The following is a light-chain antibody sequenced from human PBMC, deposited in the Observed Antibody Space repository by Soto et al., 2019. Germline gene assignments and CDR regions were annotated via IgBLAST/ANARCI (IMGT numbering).Light chain of an antibody. Sequence: QSALTQPASVSGSPGQSITISCTGTSSDIGAYNFVSWYQQHPGQAPKLIIYAVSNRPSGISNRFSASKSGNTASLTISGLQAEDEADYYCSSYTTTWVFGGGTKVTVL. V-gene: IGLV2-14*03. CDR2: AVS. CDR3: SSYTTTWV. J-gene: IGLJ3*02. CDR1: SSDIGAYNF.